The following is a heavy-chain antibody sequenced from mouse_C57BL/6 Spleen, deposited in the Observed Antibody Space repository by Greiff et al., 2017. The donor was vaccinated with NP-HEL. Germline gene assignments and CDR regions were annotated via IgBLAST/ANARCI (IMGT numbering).Heavy chain of an antibody. CDR2: INPSNGGT. CDR1: GYTFTSYW. V-gene: IGHV1-53*01. D-gene: IGHD2-3*01. CDR3: ARRGDHDGYYVWYFDV. Sequence: VQLQQSGTELVKPGASVKLSCKASGYTFTSYWMHWVKQRPGQGLEWIGNINPSNGGTNYNEKFKSKATLTVDKSSSTAYMQLSSLTSEDSAVYYCARRGDHDGYYVWYFDVWGTGTTVTVSS. J-gene: IGHJ1*03.